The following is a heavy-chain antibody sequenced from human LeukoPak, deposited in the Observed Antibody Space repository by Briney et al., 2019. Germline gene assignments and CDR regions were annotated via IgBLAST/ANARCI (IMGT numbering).Heavy chain of an antibody. V-gene: IGHV3-33*01. D-gene: IGHD2-21*02. CDR1: GFTFSTYG. CDR2: IWYDGSNK. CDR3: ARESRHCGADCFSLLDC. J-gene: IGHJ4*02. Sequence: GRSLRLSCAASGFTFSTYGMHWVRQAPGRGLEWVALIWYDGSNKYYADSVKGRFTISRDNSNNALYLQMNSLRAEDTALYYCARESRHCGADCFSLLDCWGQGTLVTVSS.